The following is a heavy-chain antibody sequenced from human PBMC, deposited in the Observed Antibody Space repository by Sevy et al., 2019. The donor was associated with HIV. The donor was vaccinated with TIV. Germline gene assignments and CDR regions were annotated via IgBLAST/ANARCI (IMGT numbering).Heavy chain of an antibody. V-gene: IGHV3-23*01. J-gene: IGHJ4*02. Sequence: GGSLRLSCAASGFTFSSYAMSWVRQAPGKGLEWVSAISDSGGSTYYADSVKGRFTISRDNSMNTRYLQMNSLGAEDTAVYYCAKAFTTVATYIDYWGQGTLVTVSS. CDR3: AKAFTTVATYIDY. CDR2: ISDSGGST. CDR1: GFTFSSYA. D-gene: IGHD4-17*01.